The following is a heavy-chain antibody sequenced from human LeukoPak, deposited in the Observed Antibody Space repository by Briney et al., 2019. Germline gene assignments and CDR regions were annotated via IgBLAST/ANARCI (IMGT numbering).Heavy chain of an antibody. CDR1: GFTFSSFA. CDR2: ISGRGGST. CDR3: AKDRGATFNWFDP. V-gene: IGHV3-23*01. J-gene: IGHJ5*02. D-gene: IGHD1-26*01. Sequence: GGSLRPSCAASGFTFSSFAMSWVRQAPGKGLEWVSAISGRGGSTYYADSVKGRFTISRDNSKNTLYLQMNSLRAEDTAVYYCAKDRGATFNWFDPWGQGTLVTVSS.